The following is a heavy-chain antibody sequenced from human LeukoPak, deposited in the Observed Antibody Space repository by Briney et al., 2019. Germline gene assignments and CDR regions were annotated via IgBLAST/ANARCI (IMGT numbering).Heavy chain of an antibody. Sequence: GGSLRLSCAASGFTFSSYSMNWVRQAPGKGLEWVSGISGSGDITYYADSVKGRFTISRDNSKNTLFLQMNSLRAEDTAVYYCAKDLYSSSNYYFDYWGQGTLVTVSS. J-gene: IGHJ4*02. CDR3: AKDLYSSSNYYFDY. CDR1: GFTFSSYS. V-gene: IGHV3-23*01. D-gene: IGHD6-13*01. CDR2: ISGSGDIT.